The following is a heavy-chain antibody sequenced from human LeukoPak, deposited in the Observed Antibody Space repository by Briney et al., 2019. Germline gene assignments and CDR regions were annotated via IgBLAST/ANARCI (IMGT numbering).Heavy chain of an antibody. CDR1: GFTFSSYA. CDR2: ISYDGSNK. V-gene: IGHV3-30*04. D-gene: IGHD3-10*01. CDR3: AKDLPAFITMVRGVLNVDAFDI. Sequence: GRSLRLSCAASGFTFSSYAMHWVRQAPGKGLEWVAVISYDGSNKYYADSVKGRFTISRDNSKNTLYLQMNSLRAEDTAVYYCAKDLPAFITMVRGVLNVDAFDIWGQGTMVTVSS. J-gene: IGHJ3*02.